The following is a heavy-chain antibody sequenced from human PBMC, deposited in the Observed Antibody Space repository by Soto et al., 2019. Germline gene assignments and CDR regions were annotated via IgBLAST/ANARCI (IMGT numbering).Heavy chain of an antibody. J-gene: IGHJ3*02. D-gene: IGHD3-3*01. CDR3: ARQAIFGVIIIAFDI. CDR2: IDPSDSYT. V-gene: IGHV5-10-1*01. Sequence: PGESLKISCKGSGYSFSSYWITWVRQMPGKGLEWMGRIDPSDSYTNYSPSFQGHVTISADKSISTAYLQWSSLKASDTATYYCARQAIFGVIIIAFDIWGQGTMVTVSS. CDR1: GYSFSSYW.